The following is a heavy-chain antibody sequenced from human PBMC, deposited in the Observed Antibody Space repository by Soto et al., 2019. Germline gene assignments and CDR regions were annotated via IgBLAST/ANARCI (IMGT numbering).Heavy chain of an antibody. V-gene: IGHV3-53*01. CDR3: AHKGAAFFWFDS. D-gene: IGHD6-13*01. J-gene: IGHJ5*01. CDR2: IYSAGST. Sequence: GGSLRLACAASGLTVSSSYMSWVRQAPGKGLQWVSVIYSAGSTYYANSVKGRFTISRDISTNMVYLQMSSLTDEDTAVYYCAHKGAAFFWFDSWGQGTLVTVSS. CDR1: GLTVSSSY.